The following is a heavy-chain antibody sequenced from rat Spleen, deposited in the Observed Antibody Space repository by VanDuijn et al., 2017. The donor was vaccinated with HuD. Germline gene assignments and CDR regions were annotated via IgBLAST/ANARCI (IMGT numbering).Heavy chain of an antibody. CDR2: ISYDGSST. V-gene: IGHV5-7*01. D-gene: IGHD1-11*01. CDR3: ATGIGGFNYGGYSELGYFAY. Sequence: EVQLVESGGGLVQPGRSLKLSCSASGFPFSDYKLALIRQAPTQGLGWVATISYDGSSTYYRDSVKGRFTISRDNAKSTLYLQMDSLRSEDTATYYSATGIGGFNYGGYSELGYFAYWGQGVMVTVSS. CDR1: GFPFSDYK. J-gene: IGHJ2*01.